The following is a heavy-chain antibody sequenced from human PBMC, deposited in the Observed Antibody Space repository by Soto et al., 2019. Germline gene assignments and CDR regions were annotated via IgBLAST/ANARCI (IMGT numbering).Heavy chain of an antibody. CDR3: ARGYGSGSYDL. CDR2: IIPILGVA. V-gene: IGHV1-69*02. Sequence: SVKVSCKASGGTFSSYTISWVRQAPGQGLEWMGRIIPILGVANYAQKFQGRVTITADKSTSTAYMELSSLRSEDTAVYYCARGYGSGSYDLWGRGTLVTVSS. J-gene: IGHJ2*01. CDR1: GGTFSSYT. D-gene: IGHD3-10*01.